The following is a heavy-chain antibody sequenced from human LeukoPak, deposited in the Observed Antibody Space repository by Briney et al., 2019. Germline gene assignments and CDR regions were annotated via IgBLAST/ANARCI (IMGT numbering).Heavy chain of an antibody. CDR1: GYTLTGYY. V-gene: IGHV1-2*04. Sequence: GASVKVSCKASGYTLTGYYMHWVRQAPGQGLEWMGWINPNSGGTNYAQKFQGWVTMTRDTSISTAYMELSRLRSDDTAVYYCARNAPGDILTGYYIDYWGQGTLVTVSS. J-gene: IGHJ4*02. D-gene: IGHD3-9*01. CDR2: INPNSGGT. CDR3: ARNAPGDILTGYYIDY.